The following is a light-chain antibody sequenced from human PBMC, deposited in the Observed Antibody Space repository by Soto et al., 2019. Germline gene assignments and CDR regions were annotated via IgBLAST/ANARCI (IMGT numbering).Light chain of an antibody. J-gene: IGKJ1*01. Sequence: IQMTQSPSTLSASVGDSVTITCRASQSISTLTARYQQKPGKAPRLLLYESSVLESGVPSRFSGDGSGTDFTLTISRLQPDGSAIYYCQQYHTYWTFGQGTKVEVK. CDR2: ESS. CDR1: QSISTL. V-gene: IGKV1-5*03. CDR3: QQYHTYWT.